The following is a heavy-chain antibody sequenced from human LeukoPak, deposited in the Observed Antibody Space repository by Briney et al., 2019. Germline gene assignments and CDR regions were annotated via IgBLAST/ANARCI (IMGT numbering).Heavy chain of an antibody. V-gene: IGHV3-11*01. Sequence: GGSLRLSRAASGFTFSDYYMSWIRQAPGKGLEWVAYITSSGDDIYYADSVKGRFTISRDNAKNALFLRMSSLRVEDTATYYCASDIVATSGVLWGEGTLVSVSS. CDR2: ITSSGDDI. CDR1: GFTFSDYY. D-gene: IGHD5-12*01. CDR3: ASDIVATSGVL. J-gene: IGHJ4*02.